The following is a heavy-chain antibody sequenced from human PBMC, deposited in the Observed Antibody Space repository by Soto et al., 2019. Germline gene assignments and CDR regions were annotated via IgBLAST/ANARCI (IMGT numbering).Heavy chain of an antibody. CDR1: GFTFSSYW. V-gene: IGHV3-7*01. D-gene: IGHD5-12*01. J-gene: IGHJ2*01. CDR3: AGWGFIVATNGYFDL. CDR2: IKQDGNEE. Sequence: EAQLVESGGGLVQPGGSLRLSCAASGFTFSSYWMSWVRQAPGKGLEWVANIKQDGNEESYVDSVKGRFTISRDNTKNSLFLQMNSLRAEDRAVYYCAGWGFIVATNGYFDLWARGPLVTVSS.